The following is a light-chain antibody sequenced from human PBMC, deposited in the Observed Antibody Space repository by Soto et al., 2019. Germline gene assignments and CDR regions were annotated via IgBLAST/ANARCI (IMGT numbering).Light chain of an antibody. V-gene: IGKV3-20*01. J-gene: IGKJ4*01. Sequence: EIVLTQSPATLSVSPGERATLSCRASQSVSSNYLAWYQQKPGQAPRLLIYGASSRATGIPDRFSGSGSGTDFTLTISRLVPEDFAVYYCQQYGSSPLTFGGGTKVDIK. CDR3: QQYGSSPLT. CDR1: QSVSSNY. CDR2: GAS.